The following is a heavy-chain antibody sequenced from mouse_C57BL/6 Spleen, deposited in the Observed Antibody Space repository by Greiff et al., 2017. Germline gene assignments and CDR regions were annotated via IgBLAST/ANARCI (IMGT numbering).Heavy chain of an antibody. CDR3: HYDGYPFAY. D-gene: IGHD2-3*01. CDR1: GYTFTDYE. CDR2: IDPETGGT. Sequence: VKLMESGAELVRPGASVTLSCKASGYTFTDYEMHWVKQTPVHGLEWIGAIDPETGGTAYNQKFKGKATLTVDKSSSTAYMQLSSLTSEDSAVYFCHYDGYPFAYWGQGTLVTVSA. V-gene: IGHV1-15*01. J-gene: IGHJ3*01.